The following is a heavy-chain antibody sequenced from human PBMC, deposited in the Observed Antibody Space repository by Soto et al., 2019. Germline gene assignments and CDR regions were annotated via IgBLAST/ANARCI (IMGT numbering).Heavy chain of an antibody. CDR2: MSGDGRT. D-gene: IGHD3-22*01. CDR1: GFTFSDSV. Sequence: PGGSLRLSCVGSGFTFSDSVMAWVRQAPGKGLEWLSVMSGDGRTRYALSVTGRFTISRDNSKNTLYLQMRSLRAEDAAAYYCVKWHTSNFDSLPFTGFGFCGQGTQVTVSS. J-gene: IGHJ4*02. CDR3: VKWHTSNFDSLPFTGFGF. V-gene: IGHV3-23*01.